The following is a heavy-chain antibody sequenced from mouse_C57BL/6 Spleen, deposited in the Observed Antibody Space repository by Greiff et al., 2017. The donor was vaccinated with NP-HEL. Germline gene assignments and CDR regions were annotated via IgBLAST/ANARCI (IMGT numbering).Heavy chain of an antibody. CDR1: GFTFSDYY. CDR3: ARELGRGYFDV. J-gene: IGHJ1*03. V-gene: IGHV5-16*01. Sequence: EVMLVESEGGLVQPGSSMKLSCTASGFTFSDYYMAWVRQVPEKGLEWVANINYDGSSTYYLDSLKSRFIISRDNAKNILYLQMSSLTSEDTATYYCARELGRGYFDVWGTGTTVTVSS. CDR2: INYDGSST. D-gene: IGHD4-1*01.